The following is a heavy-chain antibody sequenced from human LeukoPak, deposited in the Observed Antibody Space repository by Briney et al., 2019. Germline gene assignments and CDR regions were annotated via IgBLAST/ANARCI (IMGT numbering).Heavy chain of an antibody. CDR2: IIPIFGTA. CDR1: GGTFSSYA. J-gene: IGHJ4*02. Sequence: GASVKVSCKASGGTFSSYAISWARQAPGQGLEWMGGIIPIFGTANYAQKFQGRVTITADESTSTAYMELSSLRSEDTAVYYCASHITTTAKYSSSWYEGYFDYWGQGTLVTVSS. D-gene: IGHD6-13*01. CDR3: ASHITTTAKYSSSWYEGYFDY. V-gene: IGHV1-69*13.